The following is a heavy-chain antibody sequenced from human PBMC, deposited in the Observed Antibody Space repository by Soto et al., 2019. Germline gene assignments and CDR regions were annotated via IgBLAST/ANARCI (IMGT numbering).Heavy chain of an antibody. J-gene: IGHJ3*02. Sequence: QVQLVQSGAEVKKPGASMKVSCKASGYTFTSYAMHWVRQAPGQRLAWMGWINAGNGNTESSQKFQGRVTFTRDTSASTAYMELSSLRSEDTAVYYCARGRSSSSYDAFDIWGQETMVTVSS. CDR2: INAGNGNT. CDR1: GYTFTSYA. D-gene: IGHD6-6*01. V-gene: IGHV1-3*01. CDR3: ARGRSSSSYDAFDI.